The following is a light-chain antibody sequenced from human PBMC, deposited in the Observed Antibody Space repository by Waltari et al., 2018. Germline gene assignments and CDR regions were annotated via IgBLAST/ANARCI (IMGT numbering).Light chain of an antibody. CDR1: QILVYADGNTY. CDR2: RVS. J-gene: IGKJ2*01. V-gene: IGKV2-30*01. Sequence: EVVMTQSPLSLPVTLGQPASISCRPSQILVYADGNTYLNWFHQRPGQSPRRLIYRVSFRDSGVPDRFSGGGSGTDCTLMVSRVEAEDVGVYYCMQGTHWPYTFGQGTKLEIK. CDR3: MQGTHWPYT.